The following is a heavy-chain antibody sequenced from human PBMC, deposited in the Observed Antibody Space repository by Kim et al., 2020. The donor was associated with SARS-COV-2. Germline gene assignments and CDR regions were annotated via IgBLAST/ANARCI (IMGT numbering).Heavy chain of an antibody. D-gene: IGHD6-6*01. CDR2: LYAYGTT. Sequence: GGSLRLSCAASGFTVSGNHMTWVRQAPGKGLEWLSLLYAYGTTYYEDSVKGRFTISKDNSKNTLYLQMSSLRAEDTAVYYCAKCSNVAARPCVNDYWGQGTLVTVSS. CDR3: AKCSNVAARPCVNDY. V-gene: IGHV3-53*01. J-gene: IGHJ4*02. CDR1: GFTVSGNH.